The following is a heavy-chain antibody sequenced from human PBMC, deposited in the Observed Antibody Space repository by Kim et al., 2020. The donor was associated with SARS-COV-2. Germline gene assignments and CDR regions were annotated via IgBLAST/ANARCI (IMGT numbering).Heavy chain of an antibody. CDR1: GFTFSNYA. CDR2: ITADPGST. J-gene: IGHJ6*02. V-gene: IGHV3-23*01. D-gene: IGHD2-8*01. CDR3: ATAVSQTYYYGMDV. Sequence: GGSLRLSCAASGFTFSNYAMNWVRQAPGKGLEWVSAITADPGSTYYVDSVKGRFTISRDNFKNTLSLQMSSLRAEDTAVYYCATAVSQTYYYGMDVWGQGTTVTVSS.